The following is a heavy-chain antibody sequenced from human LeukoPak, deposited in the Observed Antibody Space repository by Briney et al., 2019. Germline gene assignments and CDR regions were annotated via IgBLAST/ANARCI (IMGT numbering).Heavy chain of an antibody. CDR1: GFTFGDYV. CDR2: IRSKAYGGTT. V-gene: IGHV3-49*04. J-gene: IGHJ4*02. Sequence: SGGSLRLSCRTPGFTFGDYVMGWVRQAPGKGLEWVGFIRSKAYGGTTEYAASVKGRFTISRDDSKSIVYLQINSLKTEDRAVYYCTRTDYYYDSGSYFGFDSWGQGTLATVSS. D-gene: IGHD3-10*01. CDR3: TRTDYYYDSGSYFGFDS.